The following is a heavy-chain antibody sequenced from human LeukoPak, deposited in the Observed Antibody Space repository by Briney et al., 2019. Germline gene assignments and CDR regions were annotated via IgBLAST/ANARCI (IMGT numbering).Heavy chain of an antibody. CDR2: IIPIFGTA. CDR1: GGTFSSYA. CDR3: ARADPFYGAGSYAGSWFDP. J-gene: IGHJ5*02. V-gene: IGHV1-69*06. D-gene: IGHD3-10*01. Sequence: GASVKVSCKASGGTFSSYAISWVRQAPGQGLEWMGGIIPIFGTANYAQKFQGRVTITAEKSTSTAYMVLSSLRSEDTAVYYCARADPFYGAGSYAGSWFDPWGQGTLVTVSS.